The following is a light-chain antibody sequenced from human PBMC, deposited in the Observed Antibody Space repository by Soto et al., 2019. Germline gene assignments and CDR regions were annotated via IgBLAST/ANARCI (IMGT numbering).Light chain of an antibody. V-gene: IGLV2-14*01. Sequence: QSALTQPASVSESLGQSITISCTGTTRDIAGYNYISWYQQLPGKAPKLMIYQVTIRPSGISNRFSGSKSGNAASLTISGLQAEDEADYYCTSFSSSTSLYVFGTGTKV. J-gene: IGLJ1*01. CDR1: TRDIAGYNY. CDR2: QVT. CDR3: TSFSSSTSLYV.